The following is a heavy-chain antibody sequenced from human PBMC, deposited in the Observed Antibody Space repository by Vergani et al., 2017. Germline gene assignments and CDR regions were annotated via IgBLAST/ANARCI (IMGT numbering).Heavy chain of an antibody. D-gene: IGHD1-26*01. CDR1: GFTFSSYG. CDR2: ISYDGSKK. V-gene: IGHV3-30*18. J-gene: IGHJ4*02. Sequence: VQLVESGGGLVQPGGSLRLSCAASGFTFSSYGMHWVRQAPGKGLEWVAVISYDGSKKYYADSVKGRFTISRDNSKNTLYLQMNSLRAEDTAVYYCAKDKFGWELLRGIPLGYWGQGTLVTVSS. CDR3: AKDKFGWELLRGIPLGY.